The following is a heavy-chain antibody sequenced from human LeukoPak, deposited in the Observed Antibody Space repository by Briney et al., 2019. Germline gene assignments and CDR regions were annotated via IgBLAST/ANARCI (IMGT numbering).Heavy chain of an antibody. CDR1: GGSFSGYY. CDR2: INHSGST. J-gene: IGHJ4*02. Sequence: PSETLSLTCAVYGGSFSGYYWNWIRQPPGKGLEWIGEINHSGSTNYNPSLKSRVTISVDTSKNQFSLKLSSVTAADTAVYYCATPWDVGASDYWGRGTLVTVSS. V-gene: IGHV4-34*01. CDR3: ATPWDVGASDY. D-gene: IGHD1-26*01.